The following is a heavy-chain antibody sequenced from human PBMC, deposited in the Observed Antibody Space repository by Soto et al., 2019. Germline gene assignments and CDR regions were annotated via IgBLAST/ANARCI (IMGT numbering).Heavy chain of an antibody. J-gene: IGHJ6*02. V-gene: IGHV1-18*01. D-gene: IGHD4-4*01. CDR3: ARDRLFCNYYYYYYGMDV. CDR2: ISAYNGNT. CDR1: GYTFTSYG. Sequence: ASVKVSCKASGYTFTSYGISWVRQAPGQGLEWMGWISAYNGNTNYAQKLQGRVTMTTDTSTSTAYMELRSLRSDDTAVYYCARDRLFCNYYYYYYGMDVCGQXSTVTVS.